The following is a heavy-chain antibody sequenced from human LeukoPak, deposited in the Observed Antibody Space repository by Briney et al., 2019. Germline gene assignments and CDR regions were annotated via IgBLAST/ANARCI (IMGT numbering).Heavy chain of an antibody. CDR1: GSTFSSYG. Sequence: PGRSLRLSCAASGSTFSSYGMHWVRQAPGKGLEWVAVIWYDGSNKYYADSVKGRFTISRDNSKNTLYLQMNSLRAEDTAVYYCARDTVTADYWGQGTLVTVSS. J-gene: IGHJ4*02. CDR3: ARDTVTADY. D-gene: IGHD4-17*01. CDR2: IWYDGSNK. V-gene: IGHV3-33*01.